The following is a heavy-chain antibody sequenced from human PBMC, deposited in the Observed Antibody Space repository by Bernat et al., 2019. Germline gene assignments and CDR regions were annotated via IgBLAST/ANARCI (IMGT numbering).Heavy chain of an antibody. Sequence: EVQLVESGGGLVQPGGSLRLSCAASGFMFWDYWMSWVRQTPGKGLEWLANIKQDGSEKKYVDSVKGRFTVSRDNAKNSLYLQMDSLRVEDTAMYYCARDFASATRGYWGQGTLVTVSS. V-gene: IGHV3-7*01. J-gene: IGHJ4*02. CDR2: IKQDGSEK. D-gene: IGHD6-25*01. CDR1: GFMFWDYW. CDR3: ARDFASATRGY.